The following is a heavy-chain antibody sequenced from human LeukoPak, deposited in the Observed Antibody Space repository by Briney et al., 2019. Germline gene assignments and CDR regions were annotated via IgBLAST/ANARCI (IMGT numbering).Heavy chain of an antibody. CDR3: ARVTGLQLVQGLDY. V-gene: IGHV3-21*01. CDR1: GFTFSAYA. Sequence: PGGSLRLSCEASGFTFSAYAMTWVRQAPGKGLEWVASISSSSSSIYYADSVKGRFTISRDNAKNSLYLQMNSLRAEDTAVYYCARVTGLQLVQGLDYWGQGTLVTVSS. CDR2: ISSSSSSI. D-gene: IGHD6-13*01. J-gene: IGHJ4*02.